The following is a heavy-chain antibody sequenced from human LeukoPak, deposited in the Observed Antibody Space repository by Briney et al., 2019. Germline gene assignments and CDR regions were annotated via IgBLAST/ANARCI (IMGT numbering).Heavy chain of an antibody. CDR2: IYYTGST. Sequence: KSSETLSLTCTVSGDSISSSYHYWSWIRQPPGKGLEWIGYIYYTGSTTHNPSLKSRVTTSVDTSKNQFSLKLSSVTAADTAVYYCAREEAATSSLDYWGQGILVTVSS. CDR3: AREEAATSSLDY. CDR1: GDSISSSYHY. V-gene: IGHV4-61*01. J-gene: IGHJ4*02. D-gene: IGHD2-15*01.